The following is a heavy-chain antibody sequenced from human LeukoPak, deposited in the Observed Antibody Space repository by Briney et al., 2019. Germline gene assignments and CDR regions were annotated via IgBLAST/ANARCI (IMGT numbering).Heavy chain of an antibody. CDR1: GFIFSDYA. CDR2: ISTSGTE. CDR3: ARDPRWASYYYMDV. J-gene: IGHJ6*03. V-gene: IGHV3-69-1*01. D-gene: IGHD1-26*01. Sequence: PGGSLRLSCAASGFIFSDYAMNWVRQAPGKGLEWVSLISTSGTEHYADSVKGRFTISRDNSKNTLYLQMNTLRAEDTAVYYCARDPRWASYYYMDVWGKGTTVTVSS.